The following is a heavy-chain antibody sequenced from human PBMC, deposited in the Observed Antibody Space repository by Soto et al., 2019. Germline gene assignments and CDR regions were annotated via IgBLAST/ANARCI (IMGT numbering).Heavy chain of an antibody. D-gene: IGHD3-3*01. V-gene: IGHV1-58*01. CDR1: GLTFANSA. J-gene: IGHJ6*02. CDR3: AADPYTFWSDPLAYCYYGMDV. CDR2: IVVGSGNT. Sequence: SVKVSCKASGLTFANSAVQWVRQARGQRLEWIGWIVVGSGNTNFAQKFQERVTITTDMSTGTAFMELSSLRYEDTAVYYCAADPYTFWSDPLAYCYYGMDVWGRGTTVTVSS.